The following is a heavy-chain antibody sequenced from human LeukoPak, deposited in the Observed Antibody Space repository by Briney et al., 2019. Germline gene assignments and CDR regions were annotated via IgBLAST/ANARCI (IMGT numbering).Heavy chain of an antibody. D-gene: IGHD3-10*01. Sequence: SGPTLLNPTQPLTLTCTFSGFSLSTSGVGVGWIRQPPGKALEWLALIFWDDDKRFSPSLKSRLTITKHTSKNQVVLTMTNMDPVDTATYYCAHRVDRRGFDYWGQGTLVTVSS. V-gene: IGHV2-5*02. CDR2: IFWDDDK. CDR1: GFSLSTSGVG. CDR3: AHRVDRRGFDY. J-gene: IGHJ4*02.